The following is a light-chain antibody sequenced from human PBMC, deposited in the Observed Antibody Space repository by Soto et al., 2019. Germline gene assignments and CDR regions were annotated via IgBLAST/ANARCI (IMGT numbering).Light chain of an antibody. V-gene: IGKV3-11*01. CDR2: DAS. Sequence: EIVLTQSPATLSLSPGERATLSCRASQSVNSYLAWYQQRPGQAPRLLIHDASSRAPGIPARFSGSGSGTDFTLTISSLEPEDFGVYYCQQRTNWPTSTFGQGTRLEIK. J-gene: IGKJ5*01. CDR3: QQRTNWPTST. CDR1: QSVNSY.